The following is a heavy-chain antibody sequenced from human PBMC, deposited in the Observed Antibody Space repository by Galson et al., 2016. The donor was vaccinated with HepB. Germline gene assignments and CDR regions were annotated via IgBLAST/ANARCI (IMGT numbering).Heavy chain of an antibody. V-gene: IGHV3-30*18. CDR3: AKDKRVGSGWSWYYFDY. CDR2: ISYVGSNT. J-gene: IGHJ4*02. CDR1: GFTVSSNY. Sequence: SLRLSCAASGFTVSSNYMSWVRQAPGKGLEWVAVISYVGSNTYYAASVHGRFTISRDNSKNTLYLKMNSLRAEDTAVYYCAKDKRVGSGWSWYYFDYWGQGTLVTVSS. D-gene: IGHD6-19*01.